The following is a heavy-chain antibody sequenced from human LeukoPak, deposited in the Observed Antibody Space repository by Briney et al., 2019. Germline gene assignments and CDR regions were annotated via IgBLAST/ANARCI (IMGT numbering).Heavy chain of an antibody. CDR2: INPNSGGT. CDR1: GYTFTGYY. Sequence: ASVKVSCKASGYTFTGYYMHWVRQAPGQGLEWMGWINPNSGGTNYAQKFQSRVTMTRDTSISTAYMELSRLRSDDTAVYYCAREVFGYYDSSGDYWGQGTLVTVSS. D-gene: IGHD3-22*01. CDR3: AREVFGYYDSSGDY. V-gene: IGHV1-2*02. J-gene: IGHJ4*02.